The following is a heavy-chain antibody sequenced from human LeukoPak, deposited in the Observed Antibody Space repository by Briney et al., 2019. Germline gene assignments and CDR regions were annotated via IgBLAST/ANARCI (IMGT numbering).Heavy chain of an antibody. Sequence: GGSLRLSCAASGFTFSSYTMNWVRQAPGKGLEWVSSITSSSSYIYYADSVKGRFTISRDNAKNSLYLQMNSLRAEDTAVYYCARAIRGYSYVLDYWGQGTLVTVSS. CDR1: GFTFSSYT. CDR2: ITSSSSYI. D-gene: IGHD5-18*01. J-gene: IGHJ4*02. CDR3: ARAIRGYSYVLDY. V-gene: IGHV3-21*04.